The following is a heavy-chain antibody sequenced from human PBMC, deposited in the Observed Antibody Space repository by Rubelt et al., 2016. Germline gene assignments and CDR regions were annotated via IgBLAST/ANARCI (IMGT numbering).Heavy chain of an antibody. J-gene: IGHJ3*02. D-gene: IGHD3-22*01. CDR1: GGTFSSYA. CDR3: ARDLVGVVITTHDAFDI. Sequence: QVQLVQSGAEVKKPGSSVKVSCKASGGTFSSYAISWVRQAPGQGLEWMGGIIPIFGTANYAQKFQGGVTITADKSLSTAYLELSSLRSEDTAVYYCARDLVGVVITTHDAFDIWGQGTMVTVSS. CDR2: IIPIFGTA. V-gene: IGHV1-69*06.